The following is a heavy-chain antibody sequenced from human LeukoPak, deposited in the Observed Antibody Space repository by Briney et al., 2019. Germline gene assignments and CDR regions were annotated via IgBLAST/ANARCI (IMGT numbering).Heavy chain of an antibody. V-gene: IGHV3-15*07. D-gene: IGHD5-18*01. CDR2: IKTKTDGGTT. CDR3: ARDLDTAMATTPRYYYYYYGMDV. Sequence: GGSLRLSCAASGFTFNNAWMNWVRQAPGKGLEWVGRIKTKTDGGTTDYAAPVKGRFTISRDDSKNTLYLQMNSLRAEDTAVYYCARDLDTAMATTPRYYYYYYGMDVWGQGTTVTVSS. J-gene: IGHJ6*02. CDR1: GFTFNNAW.